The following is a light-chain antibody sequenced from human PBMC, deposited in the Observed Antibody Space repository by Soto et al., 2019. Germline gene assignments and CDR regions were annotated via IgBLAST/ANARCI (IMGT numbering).Light chain of an antibody. V-gene: IGKV3-20*01. Sequence: EIVLTQSPGTLSLSPGERATLSCRASQSVSSRYLAWYQHKPGQATRLLIYGASSRAADIPDRFSGSVSGTDFTLTISSLEPEDFSVYYCQEYGSSRTFGQGPKVEIK. J-gene: IGKJ1*01. CDR3: QEYGSSRT. CDR1: QSVSSRY. CDR2: GAS.